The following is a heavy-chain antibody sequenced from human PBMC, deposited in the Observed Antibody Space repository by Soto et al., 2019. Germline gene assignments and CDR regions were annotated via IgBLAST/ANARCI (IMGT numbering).Heavy chain of an antibody. J-gene: IGHJ5*02. V-gene: IGHV1-46*01. Sequence: QVQLVQSGAEVKTPGASVKVSCKASGYTFTSYSMHWVRQAPGQGLEWMGIINPSGGTTNYAQKFQGRVTMTRDTSTNTVYMELSSLRSEDTAVYYCARGGGAVAATDPWGQGTLVTVSS. D-gene: IGHD6-19*01. CDR3: ARGGGAVAATDP. CDR1: GYTFTSYS. CDR2: INPSGGTT.